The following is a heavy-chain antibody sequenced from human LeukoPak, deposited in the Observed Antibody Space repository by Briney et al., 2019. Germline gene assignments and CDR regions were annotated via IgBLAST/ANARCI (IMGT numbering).Heavy chain of an antibody. V-gene: IGHV3-48*01. CDR3: VRDRVGSEDY. CDR1: GFIFSDYS. CDR2: ISSGSSTI. Sequence: PGGSLRLSCAASGFIFSDYSMNWVRQAPGKGLEWVSYISSGSSTIKYADSVKGRFTISRNNAKNSLYLQMNSLRVEDTAVYYCVRDRVGSEDYWGQGTLVTVSS. D-gene: IGHD1-26*01. J-gene: IGHJ4*02.